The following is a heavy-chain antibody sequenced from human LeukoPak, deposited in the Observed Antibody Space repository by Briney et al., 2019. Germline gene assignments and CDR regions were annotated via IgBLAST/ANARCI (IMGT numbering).Heavy chain of an antibody. J-gene: IGHJ3*02. CDR3: ARVGAIAVAATSAFDI. CDR2: INPSGGST. V-gene: IGHV1-46*01. Sequence: ASVKVSCKASGYTFTSCYMHWVRQAPGQGLEWMGIINPSGGSTSYAQKFQGRVTMTRDTSTSTVYMELSSLRSEDTAVYYCARVGAIAVAATSAFDIWGQGTMVTVSS. D-gene: IGHD6-19*01. CDR1: GYTFTSCY.